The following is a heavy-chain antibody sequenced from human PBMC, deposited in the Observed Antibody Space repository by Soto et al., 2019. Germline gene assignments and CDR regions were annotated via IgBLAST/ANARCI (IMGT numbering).Heavy chain of an antibody. J-gene: IGHJ5*02. V-gene: IGHV3-33*01. D-gene: IGHD4-17*01. Sequence: QVQLVESGGGVVQPGRSLRLSCVASGFTFSRYGMHWVRQAPGKGLEWVAVIWNDGSKQVYDDSVKGRFTICRDNSKNTLYLEMDSLRDEDTSVYYCARDDDYEANAIDLWGQGTLVTVSS. CDR3: ARDDDYEANAIDL. CDR2: IWNDGSKQ. CDR1: GFTFSRYG.